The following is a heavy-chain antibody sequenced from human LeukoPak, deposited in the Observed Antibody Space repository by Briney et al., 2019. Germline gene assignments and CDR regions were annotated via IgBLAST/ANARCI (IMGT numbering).Heavy chain of an antibody. CDR2: ISGSGGST. D-gene: IGHD5-18*01. V-gene: IGHV3-23*01. Sequence: PGGSLRLSCAASGFTFRRDAMNWVCQAPGKGLEWVSAISGSGGSTYYADSVKGRFTISKDNSKNTLYLQMNSLRAEDTAVYYCAKDGGYSYGLYYFDYWGQGTLVTVSS. CDR1: GFTFRRDA. CDR3: AKDGGYSYGLYYFDY. J-gene: IGHJ4*02.